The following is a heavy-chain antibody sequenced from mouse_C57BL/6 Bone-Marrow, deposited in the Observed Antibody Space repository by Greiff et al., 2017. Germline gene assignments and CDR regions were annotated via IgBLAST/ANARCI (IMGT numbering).Heavy chain of an antibody. D-gene: IGHD3-1*01. Sequence: QVQLKESGPGLVQPSQSLSITCTVSGFSLTSYGVHWVRQSPGKGLEWLGVIWSGGSTDYNAALISRLSISKDNSKSQVFFKMNSLQADDTAIYYCASQPAAAQSYYAMDYWGQGTSVTVSS. V-gene: IGHV2-2*01. CDR1: GFSLTSYG. J-gene: IGHJ4*01. CDR2: IWSGGST. CDR3: ASQPAAAQSYYAMDY.